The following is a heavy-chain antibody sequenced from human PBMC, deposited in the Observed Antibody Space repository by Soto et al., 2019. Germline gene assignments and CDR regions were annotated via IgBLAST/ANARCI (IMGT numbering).Heavy chain of an antibody. CDR1: GGTFSSYT. V-gene: IGHV1-69*02. CDR3: ARGGYSGYDYSRDYFDY. Sequence: QVQLVQSGAEVKKPGSSVKVSCKASGGTFSSYTISWVRQAPGQGLEWMGRIIPILGIANYAQKFQGRVTITADKSTSTAYMELSSLRSEDTAVYYCARGGYSGYDYSRDYFDYWGQGTLVTVSP. CDR2: IIPILGIA. D-gene: IGHD5-12*01. J-gene: IGHJ4*02.